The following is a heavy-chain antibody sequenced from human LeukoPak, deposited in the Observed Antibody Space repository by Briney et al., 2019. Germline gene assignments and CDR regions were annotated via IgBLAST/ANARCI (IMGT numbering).Heavy chain of an antibody. V-gene: IGHV1-2*06. J-gene: IGHJ4*02. CDR1: AYSFGDYA. Sequence: ASVKVSCKSSAYSFGDYAMHWVRQAPGQGLEWMGRIISNSGDTSYAQKFQGRVTMTRDTSISTAYMDLSGLTFDDTAVYYCARGGSGSGYLYYFDQWGQGTLVSVSS. CDR3: ARGGSGSGYLYYFDQ. CDR2: IISNSGDT. D-gene: IGHD3-10*01.